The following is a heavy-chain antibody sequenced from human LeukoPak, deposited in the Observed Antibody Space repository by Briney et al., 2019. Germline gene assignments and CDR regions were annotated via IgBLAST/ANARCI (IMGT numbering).Heavy chain of an antibody. V-gene: IGHV4-38-2*02. CDR1: GYSISSGYY. CDR3: ARRRIIYYYGMDV. CDR2: IFHSGTT. D-gene: IGHD2-15*01. Sequence: NPSETLSLTCTVSGYSISSGYYWGWIRQPPGKGLEWIGSIFHSGTTYYNPSLKSRVTISVDTSKNQFSLKLSSVTAADTAVYYCARRRIIYYYGMDVWGQGTTVTVSS. J-gene: IGHJ6*02.